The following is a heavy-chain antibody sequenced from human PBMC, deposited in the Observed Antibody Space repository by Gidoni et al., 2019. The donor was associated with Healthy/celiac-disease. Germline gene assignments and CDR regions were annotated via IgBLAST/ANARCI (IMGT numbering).Heavy chain of an antibody. J-gene: IGHJ3*02. CDR3: ARDEPDAFDI. CDR1: GGSTSSGSYY. Sequence: QVQLQVSGPALVTPSQPLSLTCPVSGGSTSSGSYYWSWLRQPAGKGLEWIGRIYTSGSTNDNPSLKSRVTISVDTSKNQFSLKLSSVTAADTAVYYCARDEPDAFDIWGQGTMVTVSS. CDR2: IYTSGST. V-gene: IGHV4-61*02.